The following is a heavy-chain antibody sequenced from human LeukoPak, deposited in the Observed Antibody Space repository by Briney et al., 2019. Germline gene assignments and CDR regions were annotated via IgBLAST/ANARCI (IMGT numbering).Heavy chain of an antibody. Sequence: SETLSLTCTVSGYSISSGYYWGWIRQPPGKGLEWIGSIYHSGSTYYNPSLKSRVTISVDTSKNQFSLKLSSVTAADTAVYYCARDREYSSGPWDYWGQGTWSPSPQ. D-gene: IGHD6-19*01. V-gene: IGHV4-38-2*02. CDR2: IYHSGST. CDR1: GYSISSGYY. CDR3: ARDREYSSGPWDY. J-gene: IGHJ4*02.